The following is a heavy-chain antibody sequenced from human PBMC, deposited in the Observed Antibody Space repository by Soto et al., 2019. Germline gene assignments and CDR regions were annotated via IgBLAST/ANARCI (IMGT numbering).Heavy chain of an antibody. CDR2: ISSSSSYI. CDR3: ASLTYYDFWSGYSYFDY. V-gene: IGHV3-21*01. Sequence: EVQLVESGGGLVKPGGSLRLSCAASGFTFSSYSMNWVRQAPGKGLEWVSSISSSSSYIYYADSVKGRFTISRENAKNSLYLQMNSLRAEDTAVYYCASLTYYDFWSGYSYFDYWGQGTLVTVSS. CDR1: GFTFSSYS. D-gene: IGHD3-3*01. J-gene: IGHJ4*02.